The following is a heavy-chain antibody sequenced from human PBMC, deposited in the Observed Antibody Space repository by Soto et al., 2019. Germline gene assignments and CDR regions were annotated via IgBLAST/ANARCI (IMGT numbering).Heavy chain of an antibody. CDR1: GDSVSSNSAA. J-gene: IGHJ5*02. Sequence: QVQLQQSGPGLVKPSQTLSLTCAISGDSVSSNSAAWNWIRQSPSRGLEWLGRTYYRSKWYNDYAVSVKSRITINPDTSKNQFSLQLNSVTPEDTAVYYCARGKYCSGGSCYKENWFDPWGQGTLVTVSS. CDR2: TYYRSKWYN. V-gene: IGHV6-1*01. CDR3: ARGKYCSGGSCYKENWFDP. D-gene: IGHD2-15*01.